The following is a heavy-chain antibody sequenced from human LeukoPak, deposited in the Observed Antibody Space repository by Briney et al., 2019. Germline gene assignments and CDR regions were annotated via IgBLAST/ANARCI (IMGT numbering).Heavy chain of an antibody. J-gene: IGHJ4*02. V-gene: IGHV3-23*01. D-gene: IGHD6-13*01. CDR3: AKDKLGAGGQSDY. CDR2: ISGSGGGT. CDR1: GFTFSSYA. Sequence: GGSLRLSCAASGFTFSSYAMSWVRQAPGKGLEWVSSISGSGGGTYYTDSVQGLFTMSRDNSKNTLSLQMNRLRAEDTALYYCAKDKLGAGGQSDYWGQGTLVTVSS.